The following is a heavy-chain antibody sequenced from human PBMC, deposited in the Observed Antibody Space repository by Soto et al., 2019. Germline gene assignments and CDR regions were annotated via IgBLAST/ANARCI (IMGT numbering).Heavy chain of an antibody. J-gene: IGHJ1*01. V-gene: IGHV5-10-1*01. D-gene: IGHD2-15*01. CDR3: ARLDCSGGSCTTLFQH. CDR2: IDPSYSYT. Sequence: PGESLKISCKGSGYSFTSYWISWVRQMPGKGLEWMGRIDPSYSYTNYSPSFQGHVTISADKPISTAYLQWSSLKASDTAMYYCARLDCSGGSCTTLFQHWGQGTLVTVSS. CDR1: GYSFTSYW.